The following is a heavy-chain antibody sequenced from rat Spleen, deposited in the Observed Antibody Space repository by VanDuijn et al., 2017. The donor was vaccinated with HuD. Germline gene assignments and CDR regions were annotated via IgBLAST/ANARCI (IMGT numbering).Heavy chain of an antibody. V-gene: IGHV5-25*01. CDR2: IRTGGGDT. D-gene: IGHD1-11*01. CDR1: GFTFSDFD. J-gene: IGHJ2*01. Sequence: EVQLVESGGGLVQPGRSLKLSCAASGFTFSDFDMAWVRQAPTKGLEWVASIRTGGGDTYYRDSVRGRFTLSRDNAKRILYLQMDSLRSEDTANYYCARHRNYGGIPFDYWGQGVMVTVSS. CDR3: ARHRNYGGIPFDY.